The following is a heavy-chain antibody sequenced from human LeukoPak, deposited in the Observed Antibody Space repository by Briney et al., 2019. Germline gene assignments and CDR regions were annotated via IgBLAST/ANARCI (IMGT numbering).Heavy chain of an antibody. V-gene: IGHV1-69*04. J-gene: IGHJ4*02. D-gene: IGHD3-22*01. Sequence: ASVRVSCKASGGTFSSYAISWVRQAPGQGLEWMGRIIPILGIANYAQKFQGRVTITADKSTSTAYMELSSLRSEDTAVYYCARTYYYDSSGYYPEDYWGQGTLVTVSS. CDR2: IIPILGIA. CDR1: GGTFSSYA. CDR3: ARTYYYDSSGYYPEDY.